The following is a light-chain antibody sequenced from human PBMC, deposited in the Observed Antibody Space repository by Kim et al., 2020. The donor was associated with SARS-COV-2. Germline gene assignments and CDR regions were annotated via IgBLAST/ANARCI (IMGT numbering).Light chain of an antibody. V-gene: IGLV2-14*03. J-gene: IGLJ1*01. CDR3: SSYTSSGTYV. CDR1: NIDRGDSKY. Sequence: GQANALACTATNIDRGDSKYVSWYQQHPRKAPNLMIYAVTKRPPGVSDRFSGSKSGNTASLTISGVQAEDEADYYCSSYTSSGTYVFGTGTKVTVL. CDR2: AVT.